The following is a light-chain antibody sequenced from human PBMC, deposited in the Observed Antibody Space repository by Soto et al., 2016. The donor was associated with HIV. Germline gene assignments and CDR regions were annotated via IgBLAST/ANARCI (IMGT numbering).Light chain of an antibody. V-gene: IGKV1-33*01. CDR2: DAS. J-gene: IGKJ2*01. Sequence: DIQMTQSPSSLSASVGDRVTITCQASQDMTNFLNCYQEKPGKAPKLLIYDASNLETGVPSRFSGGDSGTDFTFTISSLQPEDIATYYCQQYDNLLPYTFGQGTKLEIK. CDR3: QQYDNLLPYT. CDR1: QDMTNF.